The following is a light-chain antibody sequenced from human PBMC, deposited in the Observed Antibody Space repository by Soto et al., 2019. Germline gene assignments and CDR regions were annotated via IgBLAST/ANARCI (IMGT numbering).Light chain of an antibody. Sequence: SYELTQPPSVSVAPGKTARITCGGNNIGSKSVHWYQQKPGQAPVLVIYYDSDRPSGIPERFSGSNSGNTATLTISRVEAGDEADYCCQVWDSSSDYVFGTGTKLTVL. CDR3: QVWDSSSDYV. J-gene: IGLJ1*01. CDR2: YDS. CDR1: NIGSKS. V-gene: IGLV3-21*04.